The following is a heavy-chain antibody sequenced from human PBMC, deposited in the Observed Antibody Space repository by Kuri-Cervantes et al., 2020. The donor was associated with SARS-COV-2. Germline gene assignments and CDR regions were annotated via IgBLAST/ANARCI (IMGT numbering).Heavy chain of an antibody. CDR1: GFTFSSYS. V-gene: IGHV3-21*01. CDR2: ISSSSSYI. Sequence: ETLSLTCAASGFTFSSYSMNWVRQAPVKGLEWVSSISSSSSYIYYADSVKGRFTISRDNSKNTLYLQMNSLRAEDTAVYYCARDGGAAAGPSNWFDPWGQGTLVTVSS. J-gene: IGHJ5*02. D-gene: IGHD6-13*01. CDR3: ARDGGAAAGPSNWFDP.